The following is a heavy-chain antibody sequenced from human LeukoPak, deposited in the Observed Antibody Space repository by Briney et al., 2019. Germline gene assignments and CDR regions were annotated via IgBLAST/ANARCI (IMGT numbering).Heavy chain of an antibody. D-gene: IGHD4-17*01. Sequence: GGSLRLSCAASGFIVSSNYMSWVRQAPGKGLEWVSVIYSGGSTFYADSVKGRFNISRDNSKNTLYLQMNSLRAEDMAVYYCARDLEWTTVTSAWGHGTLVTVSS. J-gene: IGHJ5*01. CDR3: ARDLEWTTVTSA. CDR1: GFIVSSNY. CDR2: IYSGGST. V-gene: IGHV3-53*01.